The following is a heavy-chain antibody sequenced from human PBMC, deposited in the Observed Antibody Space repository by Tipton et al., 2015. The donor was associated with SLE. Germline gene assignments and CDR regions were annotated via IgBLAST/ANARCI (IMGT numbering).Heavy chain of an antibody. J-gene: IGHJ5*02. CDR2: IYTSGST. Sequence: GLVKPSETLSLTCAVYGGSFSGYYWSWIRQPAGKGLEWIGYIYTSGSTNYNPSLKSRVTISVDTSKKQFSLNLRSVAAADTAVYYCARGGLGRGSGWSGAFDPWGQGTLVTVSS. CDR3: ARGGLGRGSGWSGAFDP. V-gene: IGHV4-4*09. D-gene: IGHD6-19*01. CDR1: GGSFSGYY.